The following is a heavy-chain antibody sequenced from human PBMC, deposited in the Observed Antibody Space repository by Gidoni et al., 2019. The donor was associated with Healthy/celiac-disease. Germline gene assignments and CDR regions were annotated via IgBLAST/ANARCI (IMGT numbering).Heavy chain of an antibody. V-gene: IGHV3-30*18. CDR1: GFTFSSYG. J-gene: IGHJ4*02. CDR3: AKGRNGAHYYFDY. CDR2: ISYDGSNK. D-gene: IGHD1-1*01. Sequence: QVQLVESGGGVVQPGRSLRLSCAASGFTFSSYGMHWVRQAPGKGLEWVAVISYDGSNKYYADSVKGRFTISRDNSKNTLYLQMNSLRAEDTAVYYCAKGRNGAHYYFDYWGQGTLVTVSS.